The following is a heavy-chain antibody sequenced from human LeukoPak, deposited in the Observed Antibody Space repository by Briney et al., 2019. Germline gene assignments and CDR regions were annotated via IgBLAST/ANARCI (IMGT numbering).Heavy chain of an antibody. CDR3: ARDGYCSSTSCYIGRIDY. J-gene: IGHJ4*02. CDR2: INPNSGGT. D-gene: IGHD2-2*03. V-gene: IGHV1-2*02. Sequence: ASVKVSCKASGYTFTGYYMHWVRQAPGQGLEWMGWINPNSGGTNYAQKFQGRVTMTRDTSISTAYMELSRLRSDDTAVYYCARDGYCSSTSCYIGRIDYWGQGTLVTVSS. CDR1: GYTFTGYY.